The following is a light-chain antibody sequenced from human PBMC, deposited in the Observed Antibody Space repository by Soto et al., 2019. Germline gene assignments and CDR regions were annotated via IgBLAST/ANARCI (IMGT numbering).Light chain of an antibody. Sequence: QSVLTQPASVSGSPGQSITISCTGTSSDVGGYNYVSWYQQHPGKAPKLMIYDVSNRPSGVSNRFSGSKSGNTASLTISGLQAEDDADYNWSSYTGSSTRVFGGGTKLTVL. J-gene: IGLJ3*02. CDR2: DVS. CDR1: SSDVGGYNY. V-gene: IGLV2-14*01. CDR3: SSYTGSSTRV.